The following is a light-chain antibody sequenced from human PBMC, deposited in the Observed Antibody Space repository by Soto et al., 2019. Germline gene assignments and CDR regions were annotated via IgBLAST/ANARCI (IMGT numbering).Light chain of an antibody. J-gene: IGLJ2*01. CDR3: ATWVDSLRGPVL. CDR2: RTH. Sequence: QSVLSQAPSASGTPGQRVTISCSGSSSNIGSTYVYSYQQLPETAPKLLIYRTHQRPSGVPDRLSGSKSDTSASLVISGLLSEDEAAEYCATWVDSLRGPVLFGGGTKLNVL. CDR1: SSNIGSTY. V-gene: IGLV1-47*01.